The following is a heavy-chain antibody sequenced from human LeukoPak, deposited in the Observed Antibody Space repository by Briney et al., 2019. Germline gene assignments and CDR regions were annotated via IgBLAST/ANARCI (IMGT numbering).Heavy chain of an antibody. CDR2: INYSGST. Sequence: SETLSLTCTVSRGSITGRSNYWGWIRQPPGKGLEWTGSINYSGSTNYNPSLKSRVTISVDKSKNQFSLKLSSVTAADTAVYYCAREDSSSWYSPHGRNWFDPWGQGTLVTVSS. CDR1: RGSITGRSNY. D-gene: IGHD6-13*01. CDR3: AREDSSSWYSPHGRNWFDP. J-gene: IGHJ5*02. V-gene: IGHV4-39*07.